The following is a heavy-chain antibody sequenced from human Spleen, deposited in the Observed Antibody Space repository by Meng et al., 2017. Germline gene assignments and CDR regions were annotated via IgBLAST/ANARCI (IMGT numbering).Heavy chain of an antibody. CDR1: GFTFSSYS. D-gene: IGHD3-3*01. J-gene: IGHJ5*02. CDR2: ISSSSSYI. CDR3: ARDVGLTYYGFWSGYSTSWFDP. V-gene: IGHV3-21*01. Sequence: GESLKISCAASGFTFSSYSMNWVRQAPGKGLEWVSPISSSSSYIYYADSVKGRFTISRDNAKNSLYLQMNSLRAEDTAVYYCARDVGLTYYGFWSGYSTSWFDPWGQGTLVTVSS.